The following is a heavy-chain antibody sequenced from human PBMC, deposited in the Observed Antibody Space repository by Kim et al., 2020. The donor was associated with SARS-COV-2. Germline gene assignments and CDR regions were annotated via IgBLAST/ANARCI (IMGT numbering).Heavy chain of an antibody. CDR3: ARKGGYPIEDAFDI. CDR1: GYTFTSYA. CDR2: INTNTGNP. Sequence: ASVKVSCKASGYTFTSYAMNWVRQAPGQGLEWMGWINTNTGNPTYAQGFTGRFVFSLDTSVSTAYLQICSLKAEDTAVYYCARKGGYPIEDAFDIWGQGTMVTVSS. D-gene: IGHD3-22*01. J-gene: IGHJ3*02. V-gene: IGHV7-4-1*01.